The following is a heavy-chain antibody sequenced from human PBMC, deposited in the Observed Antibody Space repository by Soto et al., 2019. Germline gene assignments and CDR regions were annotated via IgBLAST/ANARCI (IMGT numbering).Heavy chain of an antibody. CDR3: ARSFPGYSYGYFDY. CDR2: IIPIFGTA. J-gene: IGHJ4*02. CDR1: GGTFSSYA. Sequence: QVQLVQSGAEVKKPGASVKVSCKASGGTFSSYAISWVRQAPGQGLEWMGGIIPIFGTANYAQKFQGRVTITADESTSAAYMELRSLRSEDTAVYYCARSFPGYSYGYFDYWGQGTLVTVSS. V-gene: IGHV1-69*01. D-gene: IGHD5-18*01.